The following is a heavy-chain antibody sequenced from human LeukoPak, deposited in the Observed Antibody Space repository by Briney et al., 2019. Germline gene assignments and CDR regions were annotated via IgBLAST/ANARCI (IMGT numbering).Heavy chain of an antibody. D-gene: IGHD2-15*01. CDR3: AKADAPYCSGGSCYLDY. J-gene: IGHJ4*02. CDR2: ISYEGSDK. CDR1: GFTFSSYW. V-gene: IGHV3-30*18. Sequence: PGGSLRLSCAASGFTFSSYWMHWVRQTPGKGLEWVAIISYEGSDKYYADSVKGRFTISRDNSKNTLYLQMNSLRAEDTAVYYCAKADAPYCSGGSCYLDYWGQGTLVTVTS.